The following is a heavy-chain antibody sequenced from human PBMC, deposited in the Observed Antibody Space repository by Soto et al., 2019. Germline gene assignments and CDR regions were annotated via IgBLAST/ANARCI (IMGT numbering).Heavy chain of an antibody. V-gene: IGHV1-18*01. CDR2: ISACNGNT. D-gene: IGHD6-13*01. J-gene: IGHJ6*02. Sequence: ASVKVSCKASGYTFTSYGISWVRQAPGQGLEWMGWISACNGNTNYAQKLQGRVTMTTDTSTSTAYMELRSLRSDDTAVYYCARSGPGSSSYYYYGMDVWGQGTTVTVSS. CDR3: ARSGPGSSSYYYYGMDV. CDR1: GYTFTSYG.